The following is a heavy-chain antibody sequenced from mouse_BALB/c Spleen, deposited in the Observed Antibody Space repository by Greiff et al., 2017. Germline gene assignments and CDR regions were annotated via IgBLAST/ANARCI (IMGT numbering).Heavy chain of an antibody. J-gene: IGHJ2*01. D-gene: IGHD2-1*01. V-gene: IGHV5-9-3*01. Sequence: EVKLVESGGGLVKPGGSLKLSCAASGFTFSSYAMSWVRQTPEKRLEWVATISSGGSYTYYPDSVKGRFTISRDNAKNTLYLQMSSLRSEDTAMYYCARQGYGNYFFDYWGQGTTLTVSS. CDR1: GFTFSSYA. CDR3: ARQGYGNYFFDY. CDR2: ISSGGSYT.